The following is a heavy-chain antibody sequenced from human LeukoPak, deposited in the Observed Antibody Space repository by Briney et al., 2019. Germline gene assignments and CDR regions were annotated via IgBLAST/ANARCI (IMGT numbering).Heavy chain of an antibody. CDR2: MSYDGSNK. V-gene: IGHV3-30*18. Sequence: GGSLRLSCAASGFTFSSYGMHWVRQAPGKGLEWVAVMSYDGSNKYYADSVKGRFTISRDNSKNTLYLQMNSLRAEDTAVYYCAKDASGYYYGMDVWGQGTTVTVSS. CDR3: AKDASGYYYGMDV. J-gene: IGHJ6*02. D-gene: IGHD3-10*01. CDR1: GFTFSSYG.